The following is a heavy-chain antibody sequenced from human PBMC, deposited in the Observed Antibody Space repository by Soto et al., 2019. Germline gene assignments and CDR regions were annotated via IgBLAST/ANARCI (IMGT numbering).Heavy chain of an antibody. CDR1: GGFLSESY. J-gene: IGHJ5*02. CDR2: INHVGGT. D-gene: IGHD3-16*01. V-gene: IGHV4-34*01. Sequence: SETLSLTCAVYGGFLSESYWTWIRQPPGKGLEWIGEINHVGGTNYNPSLKSRVTMSVDTSQNQFSLRLISVTAADTAMYFCVRIRYQLPTSVLWLDPWGQGTPVTVSS. CDR3: VRIRYQLPTSVLWLDP.